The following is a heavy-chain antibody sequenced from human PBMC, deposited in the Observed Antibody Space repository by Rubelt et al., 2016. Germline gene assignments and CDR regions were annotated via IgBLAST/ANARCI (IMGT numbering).Heavy chain of an antibody. D-gene: IGHD1-1*01. CDR3: AGGVGTAFDP. CDR2: LIPILCIA. Sequence: QVQLVQSGAEVKKPGASVKVSCKASGGTFSSYAISWVRQAPGQGLEWMGRLIPILCIANYAQKFQGRVTRHEDTATDTAYMELGSLGSEDTAVYYCAGGVGTAFDPWGQGTLVTVSS. CDR1: GGTFSSYA. V-gene: IGHV1-69*04. J-gene: IGHJ5*02.